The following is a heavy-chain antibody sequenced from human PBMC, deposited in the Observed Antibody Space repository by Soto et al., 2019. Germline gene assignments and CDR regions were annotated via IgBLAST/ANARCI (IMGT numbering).Heavy chain of an antibody. CDR1: GGSISSSSYY. CDR2: IYYSGST. D-gene: IGHD6-13*01. V-gene: IGHV4-39*01. Sequence: QLQLQESGPGLVKPSETLSLTCTVSGGSISSSSYYWGWIRQPPGKGLEWIGSIYYSGSTYYNPSLKTRDTISVDTSKNQCSLKLSSVTAADTAVYYCARHQSHSSSYVDPWGQGTLVTVSS. J-gene: IGHJ5*02. CDR3: ARHQSHSSSYVDP.